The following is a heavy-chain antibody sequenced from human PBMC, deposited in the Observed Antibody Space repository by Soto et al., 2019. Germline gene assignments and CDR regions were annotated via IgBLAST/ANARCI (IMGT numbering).Heavy chain of an antibody. CDR3: TRDRGGLGY. CDR1: GDGVSSNSVA. Sequence: SQTLSLTCAISGDGVSSNSVAWNWIRQSPSRGLEWLGRTYYRSKWYNDYATTVKSRITINPDTSKNQFSLQLSSVTPEDTAVYYCTRDRGGLGYSGQGTLVTVSS. V-gene: IGHV6-1*01. D-gene: IGHD3-10*01. CDR2: TYYRSKWYN. J-gene: IGHJ4*02.